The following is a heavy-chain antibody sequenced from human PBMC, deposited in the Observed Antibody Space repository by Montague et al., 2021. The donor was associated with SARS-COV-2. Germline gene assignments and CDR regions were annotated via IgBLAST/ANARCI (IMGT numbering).Heavy chain of an antibody. CDR3: ARTAGTDYTGYYYYAMDV. CDR2: XAWDDDK. V-gene: IGHV2-70*11. Sequence: PALVKPTETLTLTCTFSGFSLSTSGICVSWIRQPPGKALEWLARXAWDDDKYYSTSLKTRLTISKDTSKNQVVLTMTNMDPVDTATYYCARTAGTDYTGYYYYAMDVWGQGTTVTVSS. CDR1: GFSLSTSGIC. J-gene: IGHJ6*02. D-gene: IGHD3-10*01.